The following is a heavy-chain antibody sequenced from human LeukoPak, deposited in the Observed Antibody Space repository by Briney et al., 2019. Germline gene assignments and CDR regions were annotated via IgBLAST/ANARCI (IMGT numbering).Heavy chain of an antibody. D-gene: IGHD3-22*01. CDR1: GYSFTSYW. V-gene: IGHV5-51*01. CDR2: IYPGDSDT. J-gene: IGHJ3*02. CDR3: AGGADYYDSSGPDAFDI. Sequence: GESLKISCKGSGYSFTSYWIGWVRQMPGKGLEWMGIIYPGDSDTRYSPSFQGQVTISADKSISTAYLQWSSLKASDTAMYYCAGGADYYDSSGPDAFDIWGQGTMVTVSS.